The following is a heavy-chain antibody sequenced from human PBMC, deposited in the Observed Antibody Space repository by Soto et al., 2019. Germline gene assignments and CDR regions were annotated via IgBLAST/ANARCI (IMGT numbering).Heavy chain of an antibody. CDR2: IYWDDDK. Sequence: QITLKESGPPLVKPTQTLTLTCTFSGFSLTTRGVGVGWIRQPPGKALECLALIYWDDDKRYSPSLQSRLSITNDTSNNQVVLTMTNVDPVDTATYYCAHIPNYYQYDWFDPWGQGTLVSVSS. V-gene: IGHV2-5*02. D-gene: IGHD3-16*01. J-gene: IGHJ5*02. CDR3: AHIPNYYQYDWFDP. CDR1: GFSLTTRGVG.